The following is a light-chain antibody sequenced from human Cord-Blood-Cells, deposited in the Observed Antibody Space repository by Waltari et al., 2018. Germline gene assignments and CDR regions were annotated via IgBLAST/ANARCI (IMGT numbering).Light chain of an antibody. CDR1: QSVSSSY. Sequence: EIVLTQSPGTLSLSPGDRATPSCTPSQSVSSSYLAWYQQKPGQAPRRLIYGASSRATGIPDRFSGIGSGTDFTLTISRLEPEDFAVYYCQQYGSSPLTFSGGTKVEIK. CDR3: QQYGSSPLT. J-gene: IGKJ4*01. V-gene: IGKV3-20*01. CDR2: GAS.